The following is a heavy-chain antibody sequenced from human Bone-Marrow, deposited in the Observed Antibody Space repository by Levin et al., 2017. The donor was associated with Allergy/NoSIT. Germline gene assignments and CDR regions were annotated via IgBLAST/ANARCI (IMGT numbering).Heavy chain of an antibody. CDR2: ISGSGGST. CDR3: AKDRIYCSGGSCSEYFQH. V-gene: IGHV3-23*01. J-gene: IGHJ1*01. CDR1: GFTFSSYA. D-gene: IGHD2-15*01. Sequence: ETLSLTCAASGFTFSSYAMSWVRQAPGKGLEWVSAISGSGGSTYYADSVKGRFTISRDNSKNTLYLQMNSLRAEDTAVYYCAKDRIYCSGGSCSEYFQHWGQGTLVTVSS.